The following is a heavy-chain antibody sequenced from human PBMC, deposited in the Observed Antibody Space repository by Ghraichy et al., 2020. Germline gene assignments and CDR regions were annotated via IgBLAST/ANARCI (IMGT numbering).Heavy chain of an antibody. Sequence: GVLRLSCAASGFTFNNAWMSWVRQAPGKGLEWVGRIKSKADGGTADYAAPVRGRFTISRDDSKKTVFLQMNSLETEDTAVYFCSTDGFTTFGELTKSNWFDPWGQGIQVTVSS. D-gene: IGHD3-3*01. CDR1: GFTFNNAW. V-gene: IGHV3-15*01. CDR3: STDGFTTFGELTKSNWFDP. CDR2: IKSKADGGTA. J-gene: IGHJ5*02.